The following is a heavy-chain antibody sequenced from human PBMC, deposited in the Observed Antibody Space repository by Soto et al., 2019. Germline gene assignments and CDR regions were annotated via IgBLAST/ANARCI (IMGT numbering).Heavy chain of an antibody. D-gene: IGHD2-2*01. CDR2: INAGNGNT. CDR3: AREGGCSSTSCKYYYYGMDV. Sequence: ASVKVSCKASGYTFTSYAMHWVRQAPGQRLEWMGWINAGNGNTKYSQKFQGRVTITRDTSASTAYMELSSLRSEDTAVYYCAREGGCSSTSCKYYYYGMDVWGQGTTVTLAS. CDR1: GYTFTSYA. V-gene: IGHV1-3*01. J-gene: IGHJ6*02.